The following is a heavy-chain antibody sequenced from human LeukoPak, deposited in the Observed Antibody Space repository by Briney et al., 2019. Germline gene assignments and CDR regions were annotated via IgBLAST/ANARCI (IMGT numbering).Heavy chain of an antibody. J-gene: IGHJ3*02. CDR2: IYYSGST. CDR1: GGSFSGYY. V-gene: IGHV4-34*01. Sequence: SETLSLTCAVYGGSFSGYYWSWIRQPPGKGLEWIGSIYYSGSTYYNPSLKSRVTISVDTSKNQFSLKLSSVTAADTAVYYCATPSSSWYPLVPIWGQGTMVTVSS. D-gene: IGHD6-13*01. CDR3: ATPSSSWYPLVPI.